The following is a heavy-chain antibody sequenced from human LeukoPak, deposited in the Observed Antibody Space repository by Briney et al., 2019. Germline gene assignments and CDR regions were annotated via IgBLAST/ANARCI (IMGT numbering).Heavy chain of an antibody. CDR1: GGSFSGYY. Sequence: SETLSLTCAVYGGSFSGYYWSWIRQPPGKGLEWIGEINHSGSTNYNPSLKSRVTISVDTSKNQFSLKLSSVTAADTAVYYCALTAVFGVVVYWGQGTLVTVSS. J-gene: IGHJ4*02. CDR3: ALTAVFGVVVY. V-gene: IGHV4-34*01. CDR2: INHSGST. D-gene: IGHD3-3*01.